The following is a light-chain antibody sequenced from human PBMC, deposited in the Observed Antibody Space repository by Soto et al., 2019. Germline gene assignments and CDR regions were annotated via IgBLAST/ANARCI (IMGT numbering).Light chain of an antibody. CDR1: QGIDNW. J-gene: IGKJ1*01. CDR2: AAS. V-gene: IGKV1-12*01. Sequence: DIQMTQSPSSLSASVGDRVTITCRASQGIDNWLAWYQQKPGKAPTLLIYAASSLQRGGPSRFSGSGSGTEFTLAIDGLQPEDFARYFCEQAKSFPGTFGQGTRVEIK. CDR3: EQAKSFPGT.